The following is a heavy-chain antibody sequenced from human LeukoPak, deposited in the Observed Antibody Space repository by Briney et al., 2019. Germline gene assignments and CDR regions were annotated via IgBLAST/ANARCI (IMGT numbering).Heavy chain of an antibody. V-gene: IGHV3-43*01. CDR1: GFTFDDYT. D-gene: IGHD1-26*01. CDR2: ISWDGGST. CDR3: AKASVGATRERGPYYFDY. J-gene: IGHJ4*02. Sequence: GGSLRLSCAASGFTFDDYTMHWVRHAPGKGLEWVSLISWDGGSTYYADSVKGRFTISRDNSKNSLYLQMNSLRTEDTALCYCAKASVGATRERGPYYFDYWGQGTLVTVSS.